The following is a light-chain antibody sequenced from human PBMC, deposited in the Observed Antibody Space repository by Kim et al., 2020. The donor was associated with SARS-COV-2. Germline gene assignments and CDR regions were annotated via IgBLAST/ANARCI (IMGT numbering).Light chain of an antibody. CDR3: QQYSHCPLT. J-gene: IGKJ4*01. Sequence: EIVMTQSPATLSVSPGERATLSCRASQSVSSNLAWYQQKPGQAPRLLIYGASTRTTGIPGRFSGSGSGTEFTLTISSLQSEDFAVYYHQQYSHCPLTFCGGTKVDIK. CDR2: GAS. V-gene: IGKV3-15*01. CDR1: QSVSSN.